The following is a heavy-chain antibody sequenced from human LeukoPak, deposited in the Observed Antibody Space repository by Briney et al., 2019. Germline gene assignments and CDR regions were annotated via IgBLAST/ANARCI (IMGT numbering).Heavy chain of an antibody. D-gene: IGHD3-10*01. Sequence: RGSLRLSCAASGFTFDDYALHWVRQAPGKGLEWVSLISWDGGRTYYADSVKGRFTISRDNSKNSLYLQMDSLRAEDTALYYCAKDKFDGSGSYYFDYWGQGTPVTVSS. CDR1: GFTFDDYA. CDR3: AKDKFDGSGSYYFDY. V-gene: IGHV3-43D*03. J-gene: IGHJ4*02. CDR2: ISWDGGRT.